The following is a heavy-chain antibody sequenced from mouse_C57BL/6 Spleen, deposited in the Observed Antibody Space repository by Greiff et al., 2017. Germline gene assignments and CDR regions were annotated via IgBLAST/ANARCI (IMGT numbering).Heavy chain of an antibody. D-gene: IGHD2-4*01. V-gene: IGHV5-17*01. CDR1: GFTFSDYG. Sequence: EVHLVESGGGLVKPGGSLKLSCAASGFTFSDYGMHWVRQAPEKGLAWVAYISSGSSTIYYADTVKGRFTISRDNAKNTLFLQMTSLRSEDTAMYYCVRRYDYGPHYYAMDYWGQGASVTVSS. J-gene: IGHJ4*01. CDR2: ISSGSSTI. CDR3: VRRYDYGPHYYAMDY.